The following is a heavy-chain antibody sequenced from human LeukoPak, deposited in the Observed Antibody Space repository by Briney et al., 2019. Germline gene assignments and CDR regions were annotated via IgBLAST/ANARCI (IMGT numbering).Heavy chain of an antibody. J-gene: IGHJ6*03. CDR3: ARDLYQWLPSTRPRDYYYYMEV. Sequence: GASVKVSCKASGYTFTGYYIHWVRQAPGQGLEYMGWINPNSGGTNYAQKFQGRVTMTRDTSISTAYMELSRLRSDDTAVYYCARDLYQWLPSTRPRDYYYYMEVWGEGTTVTVSS. CDR2: INPNSGGT. D-gene: IGHD6-19*01. V-gene: IGHV1-2*02. CDR1: GYTFTGYY.